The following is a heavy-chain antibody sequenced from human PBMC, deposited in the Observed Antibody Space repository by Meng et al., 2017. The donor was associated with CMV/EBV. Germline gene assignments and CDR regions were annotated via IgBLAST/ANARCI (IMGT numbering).Heavy chain of an antibody. CDR3: AHRGRIAAAGTDWFDP. J-gene: IGHJ5*02. CDR1: GFSLSTSGVG. CDR2: IYWDDDK. D-gene: IGHD6-13*01. Sequence: QITFKGFGPTPVKPTQTLTLTCTFSGFSLSTSGVGVGWIRQPPGKALEWLALIYWDDDKRYSPSLKSRLTITKDTSKNQVVLTMTNMDPVDTATYYCAHRGRIAAAGTDWFDPWGQGTLVTVSS. V-gene: IGHV2-5*02.